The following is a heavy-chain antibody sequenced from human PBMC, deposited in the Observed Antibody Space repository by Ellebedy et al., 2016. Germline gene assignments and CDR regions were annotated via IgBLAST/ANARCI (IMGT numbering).Heavy chain of an antibody. D-gene: IGHD2-15*01. J-gene: IGHJ4*02. Sequence: GGSLRLSCAASGFTFSNAWMSWVRQAPGKGLEWVGRIKSKTDGGTTDYAAPVKGRFTISRDDSKNTLYLQMNSLKTEDTAVYYCTRNRYCSGGSCLHYWGQGTLVTVSS. V-gene: IGHV3-15*01. CDR3: TRNRYCSGGSCLHY. CDR2: IKSKTDGGTT. CDR1: GFTFSNAW.